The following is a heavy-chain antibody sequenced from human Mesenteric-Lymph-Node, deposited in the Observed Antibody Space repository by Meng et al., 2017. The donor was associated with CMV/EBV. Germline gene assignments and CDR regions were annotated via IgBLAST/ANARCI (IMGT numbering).Heavy chain of an antibody. CDR2: ISDSADRT. CDR3: ARGTTAFDY. D-gene: IGHD2/OR15-2a*01. CDR1: GFTFSAYA. J-gene: IGHJ4*02. Sequence: GESLKISCAASGFTFSAYAMSWVRQAPGKGLEFVSAISDSADRTYYADSVTGRFIISRDNAKNSLYLQMNSLRAEDTAVYYCARGTTAFDYWGQGTLVTVSS. V-gene: IGHV3-23*01.